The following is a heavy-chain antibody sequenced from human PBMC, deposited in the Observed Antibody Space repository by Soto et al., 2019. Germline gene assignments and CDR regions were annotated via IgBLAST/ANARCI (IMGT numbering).Heavy chain of an antibody. J-gene: IGHJ6*02. CDR1: GGSISGYY. CDR2: IYYSGGT. V-gene: IGHV4-59*01. Sequence: PSETLSLTCTVSGGSISGYYWIWIRQPPGKGLEWIGYIYYSGGTKYNTSLKSRVTISVDTSKNQFSLRLSSVTAADTAVYYCARDLGSGYDLAMDVWGQGTPGTVS. D-gene: IGHD5-12*01. CDR3: ARDLGSGYDLAMDV.